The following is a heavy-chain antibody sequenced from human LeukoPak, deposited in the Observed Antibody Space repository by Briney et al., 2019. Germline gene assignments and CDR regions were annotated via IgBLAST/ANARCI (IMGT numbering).Heavy chain of an antibody. Sequence: GESLKISGKGSGYSFTGYWIGGARQMPGEGLAWLGIIYHGDADTRYSPSFQGQVTIAADKSISSAYLQWSSLKASGTAMYYCAGQDGSGSYWSSDYWGQGTLVTVSS. D-gene: IGHD3-10*01. CDR3: AGQDGSGSYWSSDY. J-gene: IGHJ4*02. CDR1: GYSFTGYW. V-gene: IGHV5-51*01. CDR2: IYHGDADT.